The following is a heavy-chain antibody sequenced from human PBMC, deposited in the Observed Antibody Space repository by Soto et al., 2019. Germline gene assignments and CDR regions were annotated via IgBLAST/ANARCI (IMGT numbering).Heavy chain of an antibody. CDR2: IWYDGSNE. J-gene: IGHJ4*02. CDR3: AGKYCSSTSCYPGPFDY. V-gene: IGHV3-33*01. CDR1: GFTFSSYG. D-gene: IGHD2-2*01. Sequence: GGSLRLSCAASGFTFSSYGMHWVRQAPGKGLEWVAVIWYDGSNEYYADSVKGRFTISRDNSKNTLYLQMNSLRAEDTAVYYCAGKYCSSTSCYPGPFDYWGQGTLVTVSS.